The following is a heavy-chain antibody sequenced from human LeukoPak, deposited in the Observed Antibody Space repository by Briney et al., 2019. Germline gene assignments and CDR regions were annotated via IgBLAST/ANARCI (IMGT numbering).Heavy chain of an antibody. D-gene: IGHD2-2*02. V-gene: IGHV4-61*01. CDR1: GGSVSSGSYY. Sequence: PSETLSLTCTVSGGSVSSGSYYWSWIRQPPGKGLEWIGYIYYSGSTNYNPSLKSRVTISVDTSKNQFSLKLSSVTAADTAVYYCARGVPAAIYNYYGMDVWGKGTTVTVSS. CDR3: ARGVPAAIYNYYGMDV. CDR2: IYYSGST. J-gene: IGHJ6*04.